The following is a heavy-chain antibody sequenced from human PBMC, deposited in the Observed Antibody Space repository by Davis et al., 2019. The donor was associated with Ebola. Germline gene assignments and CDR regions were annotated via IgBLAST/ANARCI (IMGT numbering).Heavy chain of an antibody. D-gene: IGHD6-6*01. J-gene: IGHJ4*02. Sequence: GGSLRLSCAASGFTFSSYAMNWVRQAPGKGLEWVSAISSSSSCIYYADSVKGRFTISRDNAKNTLYLQMNSLRAEDTAVYYCARAYSGWALGYWGQGTLVTVSS. CDR3: ARAYSGWALGY. V-gene: IGHV3-21*01. CDR1: GFTFSSYA. CDR2: ISSSSSCI.